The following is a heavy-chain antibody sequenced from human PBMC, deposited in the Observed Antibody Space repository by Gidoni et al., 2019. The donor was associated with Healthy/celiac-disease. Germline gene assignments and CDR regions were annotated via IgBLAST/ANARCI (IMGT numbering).Heavy chain of an antibody. CDR1: GYTFTSYA. CDR2: INAGNGNT. J-gene: IGHJ5*02. V-gene: IGHV1-3*01. CDR3: ASTVITTGSFDP. D-gene: IGHD4-4*01. Sequence: QVQLVQSGAEVKKPGASVKVSCKASGYTFTSYAMHWVRQAPGQRLEWMGWINAGNGNTKYSQKFQGRVTITRDTSASTAYMELSSLRSEDTAVYYCASTVITTGSFDPWGQGTLVTVSS.